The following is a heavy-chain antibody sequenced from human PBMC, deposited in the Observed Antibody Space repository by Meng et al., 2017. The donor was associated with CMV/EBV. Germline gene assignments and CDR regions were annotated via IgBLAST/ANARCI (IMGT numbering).Heavy chain of an antibody. CDR1: GGSISSYY. CDR3: AREVKVGSGFDY. J-gene: IGHJ4*02. D-gene: IGHD1-26*01. V-gene: IGHV4-4*07. CDR2: IYTSGST. Sequence: GSLRLSCTVSGGSISSYYWRWIRQPAGKGLEWIGRIYTSGSTNYNPSLKSRVTMSVDTSKNQFSLKLSSVTAADTAVYYCAREVKVGSGFDYWGQGTLVTVSS.